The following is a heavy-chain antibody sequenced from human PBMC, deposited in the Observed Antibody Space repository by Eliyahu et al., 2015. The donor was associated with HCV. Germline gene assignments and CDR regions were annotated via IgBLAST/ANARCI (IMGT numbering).Heavy chain of an antibody. CDR2: ISYDGSNK. CDR3: ARDPDSDGSGSYFLFDY. CDR1: GFXFSSYA. D-gene: IGHD3-10*01. V-gene: IGHV3-30-3*01. Sequence: QVQLVESGGGVVQPGRSLRLSCAASGFXFSSYAMHWVRQAPGKGLEWVAVISYDGSNKYYADSVKGRFTISRDNSKNTLYLQMNSLRAEDTAVYYCARDPDSDGSGSYFLFDYWGQGTLVTVSS. J-gene: IGHJ4*02.